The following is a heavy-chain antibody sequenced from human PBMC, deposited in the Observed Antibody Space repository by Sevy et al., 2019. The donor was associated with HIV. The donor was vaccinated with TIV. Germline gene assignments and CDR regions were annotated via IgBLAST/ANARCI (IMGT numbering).Heavy chain of an antibody. J-gene: IGHJ4*02. CDR2: ISSSGSTI. Sequence: GGSLRLSCAASGFTFSDYYMNWIRQAPGKGLEWVSYISSSGSTIYYADSVKGRFTISRDNDKNSLYLQMNSLRAEDTAVYYCARGLVDTSFDYWGQGTLVTVSS. D-gene: IGHD5-18*01. CDR1: GFTFSDYY. V-gene: IGHV3-11*01. CDR3: ARGLVDTSFDY.